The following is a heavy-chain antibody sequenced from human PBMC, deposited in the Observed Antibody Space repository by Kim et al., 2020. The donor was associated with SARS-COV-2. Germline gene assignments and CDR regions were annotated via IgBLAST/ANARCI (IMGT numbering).Heavy chain of an antibody. J-gene: IGHJ4*02. Sequence: GGSLRLSCAASGFTFSSYAMSWVRQAPGKGLEWVSAISGSGGSTYYADSVKGRFTISRDNSKNTLYLQMNSLRAEDTAVYYCAKDLWRVTFGGVIVGGNDYWGQGTLVTVSS. CDR3: AKDLWRVTFGGVIVGGNDY. CDR1: GFTFSSYA. V-gene: IGHV3-23*01. D-gene: IGHD3-16*02. CDR2: ISGSGGST.